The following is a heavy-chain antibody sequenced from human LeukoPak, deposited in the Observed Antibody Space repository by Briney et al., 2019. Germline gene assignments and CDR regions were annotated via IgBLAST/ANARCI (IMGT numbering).Heavy chain of an antibody. V-gene: IGHV3-53*01. CDR1: GFTFNTYG. CDR2: IYSDNT. Sequence: GGSLRLSCAASGFTFNTYGMIWVRQAPGKGLEWVSFIYSDNTHYSDSVKGRFTISRDNSKNTLYLQMNSLRAEDTAVYYCARDVQSAFDIWGQGTMVTVSS. CDR3: ARDVQSAFDI. J-gene: IGHJ3*02.